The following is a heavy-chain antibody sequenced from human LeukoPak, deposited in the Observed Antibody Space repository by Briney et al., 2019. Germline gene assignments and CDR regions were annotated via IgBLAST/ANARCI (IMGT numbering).Heavy chain of an antibody. CDR1: GGTFSSYA. J-gene: IGHJ6*03. CDR2: IIPNSGGT. D-gene: IGHD5-18*01. Sequence: ASVKVSCKASGGTFSSYAISWVRQAPGQGLEWMGGIIPNSGGTNYAQKFQGRVTMTRDTSISTAYMELSRLRSDDTAVYYCAKRGYSYGGIHYYYYMDVWGKGTTVTVSS. CDR3: AKRGYSYGGIHYYYYMDV. V-gene: IGHV1-2*02.